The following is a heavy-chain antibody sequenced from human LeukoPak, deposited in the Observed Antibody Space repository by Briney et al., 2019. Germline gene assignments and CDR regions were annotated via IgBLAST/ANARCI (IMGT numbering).Heavy chain of an antibody. V-gene: IGHV3-64D*09. CDR1: GFTFSNAWM. CDR3: VKEALLGHCSSTICRAYYFDY. Sequence: PGGSLRLSCAASGFTFSNAWMRMSWVRQAPGKGLEHVSAIGITGISTYYADSVKGRFTISRDNSKNTLYLQMSSLRAEDTAVYYCVKEALLGHCSSTICRAYYFDYWGQGTLVTVSS. CDR2: IGITGIST. D-gene: IGHD2-2*01. J-gene: IGHJ4*02.